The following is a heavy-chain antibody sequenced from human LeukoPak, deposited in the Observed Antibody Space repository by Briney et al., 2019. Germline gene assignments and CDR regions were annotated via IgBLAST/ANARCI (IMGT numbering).Heavy chain of an antibody. CDR3: GSICSSTSCYKYGMDV. D-gene: IGHD2-2*02. V-gene: IGHV3-30-3*01. CDR2: ISYDGSNK. J-gene: IGHJ6*02. CDR1: GFTFSSYA. Sequence: GRSLRLSCAASGFTFSSYAMHWVRQAPGKGLEWVAVISYDGSNKYYADSVKGRFTISRDNSKNTLYLQMNSLRAEDTAVYYCGSICSSTSCYKYGMDVWGQGTTVTVSS.